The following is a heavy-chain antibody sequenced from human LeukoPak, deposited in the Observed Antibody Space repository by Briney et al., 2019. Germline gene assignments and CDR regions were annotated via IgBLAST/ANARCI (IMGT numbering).Heavy chain of an antibody. CDR2: IYSGGST. CDR3: ARDRDSYGYSYYYGMDV. D-gene: IGHD5-18*01. CDR1: GFTVSSNY. J-gene: IGHJ6*02. Sequence: GGTLRLSCAASGFTVSSNYMSWVRQAPGKGLEWVSVIYSGGSTYYADSVKGRFTISRDNSKNTLYLQMNSLRAEDTAVYYCARDRDSYGYSYYYGMDVWGQGTTVTVSS. V-gene: IGHV3-66*01.